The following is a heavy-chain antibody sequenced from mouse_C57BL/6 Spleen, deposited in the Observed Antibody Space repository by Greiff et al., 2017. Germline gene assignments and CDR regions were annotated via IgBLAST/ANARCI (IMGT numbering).Heavy chain of an antibody. CDR3: ARADYYGSSYGAWFAY. CDR1: GYAFSSYW. CDR2: INPGDGVT. V-gene: IGHV1-80*01. J-gene: IGHJ3*01. Sequence: QVQLQQSGAELVKPGASVKISCKASGYAFSSYWMNWVKQRPGKGLEWIGQINPGDGVTNNNGKFKGKATLTADKYSSTAYMQLSSLTSEDSAFYFCARADYYGSSYGAWFAYWGQGTLVTVSA. D-gene: IGHD1-1*01.